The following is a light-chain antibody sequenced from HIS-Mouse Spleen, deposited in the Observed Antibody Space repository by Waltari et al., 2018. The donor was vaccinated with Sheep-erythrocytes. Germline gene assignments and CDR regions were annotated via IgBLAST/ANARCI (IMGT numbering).Light chain of an antibody. V-gene: IGLV2-14*03. J-gene: IGLJ3*02. CDR1: SSDVGGYYY. CDR2: DVS. Sequence: QSALTQPASVSGSPGQSITLSSTGPSSDVGGYYYFSRYQHNQGKAPKPMIYDVSNRHSGVSNRFSGSKSGNTASLTISGLQAEDEADYYCSSYTSSSTWVFGGGTKLTVL. CDR3: SSYTSSSTWV.